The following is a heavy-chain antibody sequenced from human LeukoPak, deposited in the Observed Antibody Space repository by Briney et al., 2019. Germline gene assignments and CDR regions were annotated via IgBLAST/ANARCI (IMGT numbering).Heavy chain of an antibody. D-gene: IGHD6-13*01. J-gene: IGHJ5*02. CDR1: GGSFSGYY. CDR3: ARGTSSSWHRVWFDP. V-gene: IGHV4-34*01. Sequence: SETLSLTCAVYGGSFSGYYWSWIRQPPGKGLEWIGEINHSGSTNYNPSLKSRVTISVDTSKNQFSLKLSSVTAADTAVYYCARGTSSSWHRVWFDPWGQGTLVTVSS. CDR2: INHSGST.